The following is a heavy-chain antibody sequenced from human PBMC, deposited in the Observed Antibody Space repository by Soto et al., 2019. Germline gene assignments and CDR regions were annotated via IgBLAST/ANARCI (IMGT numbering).Heavy chain of an antibody. D-gene: IGHD6-19*01. J-gene: IGHJ6*02. CDR3: ARAFQWLATTEIYYYYYGMDV. CDR2: IWYDGSNK. CDR1: GFTFSSYG. V-gene: IGHV3-33*01. Sequence: GGSLRLSCAASGFTFSSYGMHWVRQAPGKGLEWVAVIWYDGSNKYYADSVKGRFTISRDNSKNTLYLQMNSLRAEDTAVYYCARAFQWLATTEIYYYYYGMDVWGQGTTVTVSS.